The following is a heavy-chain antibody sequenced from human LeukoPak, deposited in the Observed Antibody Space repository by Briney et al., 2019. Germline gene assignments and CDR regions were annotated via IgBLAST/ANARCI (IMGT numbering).Heavy chain of an antibody. J-gene: IGHJ4*02. CDR1: GGTFSSYA. Sequence: SVKVSCKASGGTFSSYAINWVRQAPGQGLEWMGRIIPIFSTTNYAQKFQGRVTITMDESTSTAYMELSSLRSEDTAVYYCARLADYFDYWGQGTLVTVSS. CDR2: IIPIFSTT. CDR3: ARLADYFDY. V-gene: IGHV1-69*05.